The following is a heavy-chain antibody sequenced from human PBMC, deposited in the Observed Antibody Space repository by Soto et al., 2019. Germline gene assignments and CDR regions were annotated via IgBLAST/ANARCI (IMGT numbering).Heavy chain of an antibody. Sequence: QVQLQESGPGLVKPSQTLSLTCTVSGGSISSGGYYWSWIRQHPGKGLEWIGYIYYSGSTYYNPSLKSAVTISVDTSKNQFSLKLSSVTAADTAVYSCARVSYAKRAEGGMDVWGQGTTVTVSS. D-gene: IGHD6-25*01. J-gene: IGHJ6*02. V-gene: IGHV4-31*01. CDR1: GGSISSGGYY. CDR3: ARVSYAKRAEGGMDV. CDR2: IYYSGST.